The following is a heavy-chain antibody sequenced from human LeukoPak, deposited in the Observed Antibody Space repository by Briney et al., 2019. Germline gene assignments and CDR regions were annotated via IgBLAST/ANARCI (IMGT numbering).Heavy chain of an antibody. D-gene: IGHD3-22*01. Sequence: ASVKVSCKASGYTFTSYYMHWVRQAPGQGLEWMGIINPSGGSTSYAQKFRGRVTMTRDTSTSTVYMELSSLRSEDTAVYYCARDLAYYYDSSGYFDYWGQGTLVTVSS. J-gene: IGHJ4*02. CDR2: INPSGGST. CDR3: ARDLAYYYDSSGYFDY. CDR1: GYTFTSYY. V-gene: IGHV1-46*01.